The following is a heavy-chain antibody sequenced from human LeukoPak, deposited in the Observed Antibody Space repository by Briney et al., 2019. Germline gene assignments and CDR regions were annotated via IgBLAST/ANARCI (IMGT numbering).Heavy chain of an antibody. V-gene: IGHV4-59*11. CDR1: GGSISSHY. CDR2: IYYSGST. D-gene: IGHD3-10*01. J-gene: IGHJ4*02. CDR3: AKLSSYGSGSFFDY. Sequence: KSSETLSLTCTVSGGSISSHYWSWIRQAPGKGLEWIGYIYYSGSTNYNPSLKSRVTISVDTSKNQFSLKLSSVTTADTAVYYCAKLSSYGSGSFFDYWGQGTLVTVSS.